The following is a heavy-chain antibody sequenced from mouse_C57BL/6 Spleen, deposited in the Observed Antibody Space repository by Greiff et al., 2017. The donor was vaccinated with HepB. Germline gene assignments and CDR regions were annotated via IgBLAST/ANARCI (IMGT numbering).Heavy chain of an antibody. Sequence: QVQLKQPGAELVMPGASVKLSCKASGYTFTSYWMHWVKQRPGQGLEWIGEIDPSDSYTNYNQKFKGKSTLTVDKSSSTAYMQLSSLTSEDSAVYYCARSRTHSSGYPFAYWGQGTLVTVSA. V-gene: IGHV1-69*01. CDR1: GYTFTSYW. D-gene: IGHD3-2*02. J-gene: IGHJ3*01. CDR3: ARSRTHSSGYPFAY. CDR2: IDPSDSYT.